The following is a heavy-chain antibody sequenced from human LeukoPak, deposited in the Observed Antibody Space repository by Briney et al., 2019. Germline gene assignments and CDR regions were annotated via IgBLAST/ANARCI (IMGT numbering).Heavy chain of an antibody. CDR3: ARGYYDFWSGYSLDAFGI. J-gene: IGHJ3*02. V-gene: IGHV4-59*01. Sequence: SETLSLTCTVSGGSISSYYWSWIRQPPGKGREWIGYIYYSGSTNYNPSLKSRVTISVDTSKNQFSLKLSSVTAADTAVYYCARGYYDFWSGYSLDAFGIWGQGTMVTVSS. D-gene: IGHD3-3*01. CDR2: IYYSGST. CDR1: GGSISSYY.